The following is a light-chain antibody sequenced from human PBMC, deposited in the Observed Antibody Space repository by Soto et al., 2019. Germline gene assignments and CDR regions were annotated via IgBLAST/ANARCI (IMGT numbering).Light chain of an antibody. Sequence: QSVLTQPPSASGTPGQTVTISCSGTSSNLGYNYVYWHQQLPGTAPQLLIYRNNQRPSGVPDRFSGSKSGTSASLAIGGLRSEDEADYYCAAWDDSLSGYVFGDGTKLTVL. J-gene: IGLJ1*01. CDR1: SSNLGYNY. V-gene: IGLV1-47*01. CDR2: RNN. CDR3: AAWDDSLSGYV.